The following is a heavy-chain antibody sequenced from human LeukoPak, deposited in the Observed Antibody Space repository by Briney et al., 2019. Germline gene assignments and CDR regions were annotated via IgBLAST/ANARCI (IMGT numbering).Heavy chain of an antibody. CDR1: GGSFSGYY. J-gene: IGHJ5*02. CDR3: ARGNLITYYYDSSGYYNWFDP. Sequence: SETLSLTCAVYGGSFSGYYWSWIRQPPGKGLEWIGEINHSGSTNYNPSLKSRVTISVDTSKNQFSLKLSSVTAADTAVYYCARGNLITYYYDSSGYYNWFDPWGQGTLVTVSS. CDR2: INHSGST. D-gene: IGHD3-22*01. V-gene: IGHV4-34*01.